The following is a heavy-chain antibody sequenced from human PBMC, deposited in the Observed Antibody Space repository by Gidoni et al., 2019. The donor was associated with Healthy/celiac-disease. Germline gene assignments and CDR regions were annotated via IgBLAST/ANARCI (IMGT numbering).Heavy chain of an antibody. CDR2: IIPIFGTA. CDR3: ARTYSSSSWFDP. V-gene: IGHV1-69*01. Sequence: QVQLVQSGAEVKKPGSSVKVSCKASGGTFISYAIIWVRQAPGQGLAWMGGIIPIFGTANYAQKFQGRVTITADESTSTAYMELSSLRSEDTAVYYCARTYSSSSWFDPWGQGTLVTVSS. D-gene: IGHD6-6*01. CDR1: GGTFISYA. J-gene: IGHJ5*02.